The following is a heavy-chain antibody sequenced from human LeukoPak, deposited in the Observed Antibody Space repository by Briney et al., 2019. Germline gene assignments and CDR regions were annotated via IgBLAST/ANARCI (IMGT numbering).Heavy chain of an antibody. J-gene: IGHJ3*02. Sequence: SETLSLTCTVSGGSISSYYWSWIRQPAGKGLEWIGRIYTSGSTNYNPSLKSRVTMSVDTSKNQFSLKLSSVTAADTAVYYCARGSRITMIVVVISRFAFDIWGQGTMVTVSS. CDR2: IYTSGST. CDR1: GGSISSYY. V-gene: IGHV4-4*07. CDR3: ARGSRITMIVVVISRFAFDI. D-gene: IGHD3-22*01.